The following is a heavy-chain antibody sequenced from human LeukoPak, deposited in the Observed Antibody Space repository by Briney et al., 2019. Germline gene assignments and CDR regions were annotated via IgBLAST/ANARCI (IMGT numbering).Heavy chain of an antibody. V-gene: IGHV1-69*02. D-gene: IGHD6-6*01. Sequence: SVKVSCKASGGTFSSSSTSWVRQAPVQGLEWMGRIIAVLGILNYAQKFHGRVTITADKSTSTAYMELSSLRYEDTAVYYCAVSRGYSSSYFDYWGQGTLVTVSS. CDR2: IIAVLGIL. J-gene: IGHJ4*02. CDR3: AVSRGYSSSYFDY. CDR1: GGTFSSSS.